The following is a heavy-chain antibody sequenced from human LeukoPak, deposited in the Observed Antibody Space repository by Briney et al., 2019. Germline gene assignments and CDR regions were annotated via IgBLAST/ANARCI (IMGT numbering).Heavy chain of an antibody. CDR2: INPNSGGT. CDR3: AREGVGTTVKAFDI. Sequence: ASVKVSCKASGYIFTGYYMHWVRQAPGQGLEWMGWINPNSGGTNYAQKFQGRVTITRDTSIMTAYMELSRLTSDDTAFYYCAREGVGTTVKAFDIWGQATMVTVSS. D-gene: IGHD4-17*01. CDR1: GYIFTGYY. V-gene: IGHV1-2*02. J-gene: IGHJ3*02.